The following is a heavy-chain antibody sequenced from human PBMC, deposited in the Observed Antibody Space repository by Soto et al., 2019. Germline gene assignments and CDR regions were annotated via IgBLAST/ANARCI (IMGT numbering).Heavy chain of an antibody. V-gene: IGHV3-48*04. CDR2: ISSSGSTI. D-gene: IGHD3-16*02. Sequence: GGSLRLSCAASGFTFSSYAMSWVRQAPGKGLEWVSYISSSGSTIYYADSVKGRFTISRDNAKNSLYLQMNSLRAEDTAVYYCARALVAPYYDYIWGSYLDAFDIWGQGTMVTVSS. J-gene: IGHJ3*02. CDR1: GFTFSSYA. CDR3: ARALVAPYYDYIWGSYLDAFDI.